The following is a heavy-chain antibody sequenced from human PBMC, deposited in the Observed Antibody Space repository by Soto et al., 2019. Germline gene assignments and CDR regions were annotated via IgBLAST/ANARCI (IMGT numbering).Heavy chain of an antibody. Sequence: QVQLVQSGAEVKKPGASVKVSCKASGYTFTSYGISWVRQAPGQGLEWMGWINGYNGNTNYAQKLQGRVTMTTDTSKSTAYMELTSLRSDDTAVYYCARMGDVPYYYYGMDVWGQGTTVTVSS. CDR2: INGYNGNT. CDR1: GYTFTSYG. CDR3: ARMGDVPYYYYGMDV. J-gene: IGHJ6*02. V-gene: IGHV1-18*01. D-gene: IGHD3-16*01.